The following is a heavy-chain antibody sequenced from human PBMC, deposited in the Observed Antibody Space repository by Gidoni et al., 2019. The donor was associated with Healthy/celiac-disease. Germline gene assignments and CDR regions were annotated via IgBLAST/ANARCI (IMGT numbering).Heavy chain of an antibody. Sequence: EVTTPGSSVKVSCKASGGTFSSYAISWVRQAPGQGLEWMGGIIPIFGTANDAQKVQGRVTITADESTSTAYMELSSLRSEDTAVYYCASQMTPLDYWGQGTLVTVSS. CDR3: ASQMTPLDY. J-gene: IGHJ4*02. CDR2: IIPIFGTA. V-gene: IGHV1-69*01. CDR1: GGTFSSYA. D-gene: IGHD2-15*01.